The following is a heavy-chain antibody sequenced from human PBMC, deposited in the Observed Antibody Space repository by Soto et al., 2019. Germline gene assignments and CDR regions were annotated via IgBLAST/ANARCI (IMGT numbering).Heavy chain of an antibody. CDR1: GYTFTSYA. V-gene: IGHV1-3*01. Sequence: ASVKVSCKASGYTFTSYAMHWVRQAPGQRFEWMGWINAGNGNTKYSQKFQGRVTITRDTSASTAYMELSSLRSEDTAVYYCARDQSPIAVSGTGYDAFDICGQGTMVT. CDR3: ARDQSPIAVSGTGYDAFDI. CDR2: INAGNGNT. D-gene: IGHD6-19*01. J-gene: IGHJ3*02.